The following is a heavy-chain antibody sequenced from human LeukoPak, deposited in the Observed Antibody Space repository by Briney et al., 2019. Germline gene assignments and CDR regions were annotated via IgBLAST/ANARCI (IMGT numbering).Heavy chain of an antibody. CDR3: ARSELRFLEWLGYFDY. V-gene: IGHV1-69*02. CDR1: GGTFSSYT. D-gene: IGHD3-3*01. CDR2: IIPILGIA. J-gene: IGHJ4*02. Sequence: SVKVSCKASGGTFSSYTISWVRQAPGQGLEWMGRIIPILGIANYAQKFQGRVTITADKSTSTAYMELSSLRSEDTAVYYCARSELRFLEWLGYFDYWGQGTLVTVSS.